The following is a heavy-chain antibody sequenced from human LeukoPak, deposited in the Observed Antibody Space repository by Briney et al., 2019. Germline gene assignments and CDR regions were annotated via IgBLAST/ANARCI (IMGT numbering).Heavy chain of an antibody. D-gene: IGHD6-6*01. Sequence: SGGSLRLSCAASGFTFSSYSMNWVRQAPGKGLEWVSSISSSSSYIYYADSVKGRFTISRDNAKNSLYLQMNSLRAEDTAVYYCARSSDEYSSSSSYYYYGMDVWGQGTTVTVSS. CDR3: ARSSDEYSSSSSYYYYGMDV. V-gene: IGHV3-21*01. CDR2: ISSSSSYI. CDR1: GFTFSSYS. J-gene: IGHJ6*02.